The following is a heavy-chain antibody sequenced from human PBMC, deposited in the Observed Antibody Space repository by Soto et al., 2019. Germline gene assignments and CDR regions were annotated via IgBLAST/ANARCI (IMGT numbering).Heavy chain of an antibody. CDR2: IYHTGNY. CDR3: ARVRGGRHSYFFDY. Sequence: SETLSLTFTVSGCSITSDYWSWIRQPPGKGLEWIGYIYHTGNYNYNPSLKSRVTISLDTSKNHFSLTLRSVTAADTAVYYCARVRGGRHSYFFDYWGQGTLVTVS. CDR1: GCSITSDY. D-gene: IGHD3-10*01. J-gene: IGHJ4*02. V-gene: IGHV4-59*01.